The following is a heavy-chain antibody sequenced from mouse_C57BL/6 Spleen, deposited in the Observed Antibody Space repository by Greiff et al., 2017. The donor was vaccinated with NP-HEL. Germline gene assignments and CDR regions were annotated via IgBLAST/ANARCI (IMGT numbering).Heavy chain of an antibody. CDR1: GFTFSSYG. CDR2: ISSGGSYT. D-gene: IGHD2-5*01. Sequence: EVKLVESGGDLVKPGGSLKLSCAASGFTFSSYGMSWVRQTPDKRLEWVATISSGGSYTYYPDRVKGRFTISRDNAKNTLYLQMSRLKSEDTAMYYCARAYYSNYDAMDYWGQGTSVTVSS. V-gene: IGHV5-6*01. CDR3: ARAYYSNYDAMDY. J-gene: IGHJ4*01.